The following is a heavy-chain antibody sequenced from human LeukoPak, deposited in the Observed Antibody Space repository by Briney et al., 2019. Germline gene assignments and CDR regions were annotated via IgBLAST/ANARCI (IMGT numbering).Heavy chain of an antibody. CDR2: IYTSGST. Sequence: TLSLTCTVSGGSISSGSYYWSCIRQPAGKGLEWIGRIYTSGSTNSNPSLKSRATPSVDTSKNQFSLKLSSVTPTATAMYYCARGRIAAALFDYWGQGALVTVSS. CDR3: ARGRIAAALFDY. D-gene: IGHD6-13*01. J-gene: IGHJ4*02. CDR1: GGSISSGSYY. V-gene: IGHV4-61*02.